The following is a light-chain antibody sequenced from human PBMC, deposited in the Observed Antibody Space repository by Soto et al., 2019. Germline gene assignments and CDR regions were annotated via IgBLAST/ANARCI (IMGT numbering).Light chain of an antibody. J-gene: IGKJ1*01. CDR1: QSITRY. Sequence: DIQMTHSPSSLSASVGDRVNITCRASQSITRYLNWYQQKPGKAPNLLIYAASSLHSGVPSRFSGAGSGTDFTLTISSLQPEDFATYYCQQTSRTPKTFGQGTKVDIK. V-gene: IGKV1-39*01. CDR3: QQTSRTPKT. CDR2: AAS.